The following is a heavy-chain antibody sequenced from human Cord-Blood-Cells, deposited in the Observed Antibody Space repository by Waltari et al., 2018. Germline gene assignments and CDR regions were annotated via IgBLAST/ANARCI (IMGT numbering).Heavy chain of an antibody. Sequence: QVQLVESGVGVVQPGRSLRLSCAASGFTFSSYGMHWVRQAPGKGLEWVAVISDEGSNKDNADTVKGRFTISRGNAKNTLYLQMNSLRAEDTAVYYCAKPLGVTASFDYWGQGTLVTVSS. D-gene: IGHD2-8*01. V-gene: IGHV3-30*18. CDR1: GFTFSSYG. CDR2: ISDEGSNK. J-gene: IGHJ4*02. CDR3: AKPLGVTASFDY.